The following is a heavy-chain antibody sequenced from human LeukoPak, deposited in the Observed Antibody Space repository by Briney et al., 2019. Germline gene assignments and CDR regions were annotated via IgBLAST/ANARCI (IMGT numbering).Heavy chain of an antibody. D-gene: IGHD5-24*01. J-gene: IGHJ6*02. Sequence: GRSLRLSCAASGFTFNTYALHWVRQAPGKGLEWVAVISYDGSSKYYTDSVKGRSTISRDISKSTLYLQMNTLRADDTAVYFCARDLMATIYYYYGMDVWGRGTTVTVSS. V-gene: IGHV3-30-3*01. CDR1: GFTFNTYA. CDR3: ARDLMATIYYYYGMDV. CDR2: ISYDGSSK.